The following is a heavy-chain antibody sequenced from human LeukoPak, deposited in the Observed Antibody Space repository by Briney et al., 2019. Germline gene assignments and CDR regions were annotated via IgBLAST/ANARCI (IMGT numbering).Heavy chain of an antibody. J-gene: IGHJ3*02. D-gene: IGHD2-2*01. CDR1: GFTFSSYA. Sequence: PGGSLRLSCAASGFTFSSYAMSWVRQAPGKGLEWVSSISSSSSYIYYADSVKGRFTISRDNAKNSLYLQMNSLRAEDTALYYCARDHQERAMMPAHDAFDIWGQGTMVTVSS. CDR3: ARDHQERAMMPAHDAFDI. V-gene: IGHV3-21*04. CDR2: ISSSSSYI.